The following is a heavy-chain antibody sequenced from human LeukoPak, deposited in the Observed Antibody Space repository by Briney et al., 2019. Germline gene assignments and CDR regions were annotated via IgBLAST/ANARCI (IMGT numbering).Heavy chain of an antibody. D-gene: IGHD6-19*01. CDR2: IKKDGSEK. Sequence: GGSLRLSCVASGFTFSTYWMSWVRQAPEKGLEWVATIKKDGSEKYYVDSVKGRFTISRDNFKNTLYVQMNSLRVEDTAVYYCARDFQWLRAMDVWGQGTTVTVSS. CDR3: ARDFQWLRAMDV. CDR1: GFTFSTYW. J-gene: IGHJ6*02. V-gene: IGHV3-7*04.